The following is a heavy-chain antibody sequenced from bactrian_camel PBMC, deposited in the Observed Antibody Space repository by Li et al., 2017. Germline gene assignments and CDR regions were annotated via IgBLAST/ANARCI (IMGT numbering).Heavy chain of an antibody. Sequence: HVQLVESGGDSVQAGGSLRLSCAASGYTYSRRCVGWFRQVPGKEREGVARVYTPDGTTYYADSVKGRFTISRDNAKLTVYLQMNSLKPEDTAMYYCAADNSRTYCSRDLSDERFVDWGQGTQVTVS. V-gene: IGHV3S63*01. CDR2: VYTPDGTT. CDR1: GYTYSRRC. J-gene: IGHJ4*01. CDR3: AADNSRTYCSRDLSDERFVD. D-gene: IGHD6*01.